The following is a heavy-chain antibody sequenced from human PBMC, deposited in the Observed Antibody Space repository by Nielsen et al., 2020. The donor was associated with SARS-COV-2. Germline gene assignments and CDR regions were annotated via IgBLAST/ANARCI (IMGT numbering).Heavy chain of an antibody. V-gene: IGHV5-51*01. CDR2: IYPGDSDT. Sequence: KVSCKGSGYSFTSYWIGWVRQMPGKGLEWMGIIYPGDSDTRYSPSFQGQVTISADKSISTAYLQWSSLKASDTAMYYCARATYCSSTSCYVGFDPWGQGTLVTVSS. J-gene: IGHJ5*02. CDR1: GYSFTSYW. CDR3: ARATYCSSTSCYVGFDP. D-gene: IGHD2-2*01.